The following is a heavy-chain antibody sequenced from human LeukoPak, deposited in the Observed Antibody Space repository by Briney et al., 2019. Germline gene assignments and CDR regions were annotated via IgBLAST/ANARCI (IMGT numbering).Heavy chain of an antibody. V-gene: IGHV3-11*04. D-gene: IGHD3-22*01. Sequence: GGSLRLSCAGSGFNFNDYYMSWIRQAPGKGLEWLAYISGSGSTIYYADSVKGRFTISRDNAKNTVSLQMNSLRAEDAGVYYCARAPSEIGGYYPEYFRHWGQGTLVTVSS. CDR1: GFNFNDYY. CDR3: ARAPSEIGGYYPEYFRH. J-gene: IGHJ1*01. CDR2: ISGSGSTI.